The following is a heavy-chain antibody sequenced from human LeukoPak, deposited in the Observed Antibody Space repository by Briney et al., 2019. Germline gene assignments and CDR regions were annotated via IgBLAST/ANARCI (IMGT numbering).Heavy chain of an antibody. CDR1: GGSVSTGGYY. V-gene: IGHV4-61*09. J-gene: IGHJ4*02. CDR2: IHTSGTM. CDR3: ARGILRDYYDSSGFYHRGGVGY. D-gene: IGHD3-22*01. Sequence: PSETLSLTCTVSGGSVSTGGYYWSWIRQPAGRGLEWIGHIHTSGTMNYNASLKSRVRISVETSKNQFSLRLSSVTAADTAMYFCARGILRDYYDSSGFYHRGGVGYWGQGTLVTVSS.